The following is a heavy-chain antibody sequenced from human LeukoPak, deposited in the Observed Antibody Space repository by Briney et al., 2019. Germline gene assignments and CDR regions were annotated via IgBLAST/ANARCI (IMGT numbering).Heavy chain of an antibody. D-gene: IGHD3-10*01. CDR1: GYTFTSYD. J-gene: IGHJ3*02. Sequence: ASVKVSCKASGYTFTSYDINWVRQATGQGLEWMGWMNPNSGNTGYAQKFQGRVTMTTDTSTSTAYMELRSLRSDDTAVYYCARNLWFGESSDAFDMWGQGTMVAVSS. V-gene: IGHV1-8*01. CDR3: ARNLWFGESSDAFDM. CDR2: MNPNSGNT.